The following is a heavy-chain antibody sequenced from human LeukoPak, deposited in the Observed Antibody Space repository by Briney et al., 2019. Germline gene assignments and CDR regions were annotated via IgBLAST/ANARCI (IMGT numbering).Heavy chain of an antibody. V-gene: IGHV1-69*05. Sequence: SVKVSCMASGGTFSSYAISWVRQAPGQGLEWMGGIIPIFGTANYAQKFQGRVTITTDESTSTAYMELSSLRSEDTAVYYCARGSWYSAAALGYWGQGTLVTVSS. D-gene: IGHD6-13*01. CDR2: IIPIFGTA. CDR1: GGTFSSYA. J-gene: IGHJ4*02. CDR3: ARGSWYSAAALGY.